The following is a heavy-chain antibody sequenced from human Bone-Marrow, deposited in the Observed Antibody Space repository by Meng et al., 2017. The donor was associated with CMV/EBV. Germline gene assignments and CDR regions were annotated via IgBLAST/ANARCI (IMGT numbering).Heavy chain of an antibody. V-gene: IGHV3-30*02. J-gene: IGHJ4*02. D-gene: IGHD1-1*01. CDR2: IWNDGSDA. CDR1: EFTFSYYG. Sequence: GESLKISCVGSEFTFSYYGMHWVRQAPGKGLEWVAFIWNDGSDAYYADSVKGRFIISRDNSESTLYLHMHSLRGDDTAVYYCAKDGNGYNLGYWGQGTLVTLSS. CDR3: AKDGNGYNLGY.